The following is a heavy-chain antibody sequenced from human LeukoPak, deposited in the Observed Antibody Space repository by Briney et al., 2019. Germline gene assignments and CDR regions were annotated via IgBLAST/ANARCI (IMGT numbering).Heavy chain of an antibody. CDR1: GYTFSAYV. CDR3: ARGWWDLGEIPF. Sequence: EASVKVSCKGYGYTFSAYVLHWVRQAPGQSLEWMGWINGGNGETRYSENFHGRVTITRDAPAKTSYMELSSLGLEDTAVYYCARGWWDLGEIPFWGQGTLVTVSS. CDR2: INGGNGET. D-gene: IGHD1-26*01. J-gene: IGHJ4*02. V-gene: IGHV1-3*01.